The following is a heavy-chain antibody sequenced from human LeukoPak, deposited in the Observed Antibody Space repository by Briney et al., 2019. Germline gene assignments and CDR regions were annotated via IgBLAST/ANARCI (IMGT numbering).Heavy chain of an antibody. CDR1: GGSISSYY. Sequence: SETLSLTCTVSGGSISSYYWSWIRQPPGKGLEWIGYVYYSGSTNYNPSLKSRVTISVDTSKNQFSLKLSSVTAADTAVYYCARVDPDSSSTLEVFDYWGQGTLVTVSS. V-gene: IGHV4-59*01. CDR2: VYYSGST. CDR3: ARVDPDSSSTLEVFDY. D-gene: IGHD6-6*01. J-gene: IGHJ4*02.